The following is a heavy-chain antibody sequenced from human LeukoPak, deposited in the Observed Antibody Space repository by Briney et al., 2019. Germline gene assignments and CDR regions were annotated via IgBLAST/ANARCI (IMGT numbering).Heavy chain of an antibody. D-gene: IGHD2-15*01. J-gene: IGHJ5*02. CDR2: IYYSGST. CDR3: ARHKGPVVAALHWFDP. Sequence: SETLSLTCTVSGGSISSSSYYWGWIRQPPGKGLEWIGSIYYSGSTYYNPSLKSRVTISVDTSKNQFSLKLSSVTAADTAMYYCARHKGPVVAALHWFDPWGQGTLVTVSS. V-gene: IGHV4-39*01. CDR1: GGSISSSSYY.